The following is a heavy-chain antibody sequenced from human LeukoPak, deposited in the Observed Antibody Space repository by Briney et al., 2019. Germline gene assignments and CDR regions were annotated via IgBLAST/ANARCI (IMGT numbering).Heavy chain of an antibody. V-gene: IGHV3-21*01. CDR3: ARLGYCNTGSCYSLDY. J-gene: IGHJ4*02. CDR2: IGGSSGKT. Sequence: AGGSLRLSCAASGFTFSSHAMTWVRQAPGKGLEWVSGIGGSSGKTFYADSVKGRFTISRDNAKNSLFLQVNSLRAEDTALYYCARLGYCNTGSCYSLDYWGQGTLVTVSS. D-gene: IGHD2-15*01. CDR1: GFTFSSHA.